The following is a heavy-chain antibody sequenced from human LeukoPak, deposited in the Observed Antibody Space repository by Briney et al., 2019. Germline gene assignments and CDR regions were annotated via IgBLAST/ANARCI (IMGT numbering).Heavy chain of an antibody. D-gene: IGHD3-10*01. CDR2: ISGSGGST. J-gene: IGHJ4*02. CDR1: GFTFSSYA. V-gene: IGHV3-23*01. CDR3: AKKLLWFGEVIDY. Sequence: GGSLRLSCAASGFTFSSYAMSWVRQAPGKGLEWVSAISGSGGSTYYADSVKGRLTISRDNSKNTLYLQMNSLRAEDTAVYYCAKKLLWFGEVIDYWGQGTLVTVSS.